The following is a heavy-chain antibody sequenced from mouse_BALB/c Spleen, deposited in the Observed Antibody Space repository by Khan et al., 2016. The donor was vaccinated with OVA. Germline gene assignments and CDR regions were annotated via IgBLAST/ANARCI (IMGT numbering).Heavy chain of an antibody. CDR1: GYTFTTAG. D-gene: IGHD2-14*01. J-gene: IGHJ4*01. V-gene: IGHV9-4*02. CDR2: INTHSGVP. Sequence: QIQLVQSGPELKKPGETVRISCKASGYTFTTAGMQWVQKMPGKGLKWIGWINTHSGVPKYAEDFKGRFAFSLETSASTAYLQITNLKYEDTANYFCARGGAAYYRNDGGAMEYWGQGTSVTVSS. CDR3: ARGGAAYYRNDGGAMEY.